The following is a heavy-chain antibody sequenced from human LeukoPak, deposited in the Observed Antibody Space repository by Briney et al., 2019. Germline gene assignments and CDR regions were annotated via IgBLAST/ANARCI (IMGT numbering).Heavy chain of an antibody. Sequence: ASEKVSCKASGYTLTNYAITWVRQAPGQGLEWMGWISAYNGNTNYAKKFQGRVTMTTDSSTSTAKMELRSLRSDDTAMYYCARDRSGGFGELFIWDHWGQGTLVTVSS. CDR3: ARDRSGGFGELFIWDH. V-gene: IGHV1-18*01. D-gene: IGHD3-10*01. J-gene: IGHJ4*02. CDR2: ISAYNGNT. CDR1: GYTLTNYA.